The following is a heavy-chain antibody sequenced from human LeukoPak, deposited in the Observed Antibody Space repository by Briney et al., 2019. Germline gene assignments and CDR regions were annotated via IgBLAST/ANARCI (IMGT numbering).Heavy chain of an antibody. CDR3: ARRRDFIDY. CDR2: SSSSGSTI. D-gene: IGHD3/OR15-3a*01. V-gene: IGHV3-11*01. J-gene: IGHJ4*02. CDR1: GFTLSDYY. Sequence: GGSLRLSCAASGFTLSDYYMSWIRQAPGKGLEWVSYSSSSGSTIYYADSVKGRFAISRDNAKNSLYLQMNSLRAEDTVVYYCARRRDFIDYWGQGTLVTVSS.